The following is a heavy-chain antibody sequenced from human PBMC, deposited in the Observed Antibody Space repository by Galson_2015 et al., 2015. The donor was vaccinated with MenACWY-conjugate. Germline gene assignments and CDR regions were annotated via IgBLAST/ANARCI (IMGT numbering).Heavy chain of an antibody. CDR3: VRHVHVTSFGSSGNPQGGAFDI. CDR2: INYS. Sequence: QVQLQESGPGLVKPSETLSLTCTVSGGFISTDYWAWIRQPPGKGLQWIGSINYSPSLESRVTIPVDTSKNQFSLRRTSVTAADTAVYFCVRHVHVTSFGSSGNPQGGAFDIWGQGTLVTVSS. V-gene: IGHV4-59*05. CDR1: GGFISTDY. J-gene: IGHJ3*02. D-gene: IGHD3-22*01.